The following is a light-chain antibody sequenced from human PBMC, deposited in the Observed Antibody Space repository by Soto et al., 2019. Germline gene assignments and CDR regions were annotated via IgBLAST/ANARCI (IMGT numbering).Light chain of an antibody. Sequence: QSALTQPPSASASFGQSVTISCTGTSSDVGGYNYVSWYQQHPGKAPKLMIYEVSERPSGVPDRFSGSKSGNTASLTVSGLQADDEADYYCSSYSGTNYHYVFGTGTKLTVL. V-gene: IGLV2-8*01. CDR1: SSDVGGYNY. CDR3: SSYSGTNYHYV. J-gene: IGLJ1*01. CDR2: EVS.